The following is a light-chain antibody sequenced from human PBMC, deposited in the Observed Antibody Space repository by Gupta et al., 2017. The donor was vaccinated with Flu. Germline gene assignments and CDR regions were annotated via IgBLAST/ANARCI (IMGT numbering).Light chain of an antibody. Sequence: QSALTQPASVSGSPGQSITISCTGTSSDVGGYNYVSWYHQHPGKAPKLMIYEVSNQPSGVSNRFSGSKSGNTASLTISWLQAEDEADYYCSSYTSSRDVFGTGTKVTVL. J-gene: IGLJ1*01. CDR1: SSDVGGYNY. V-gene: IGLV2-14*01. CDR3: SSYTSSRDV. CDR2: EVS.